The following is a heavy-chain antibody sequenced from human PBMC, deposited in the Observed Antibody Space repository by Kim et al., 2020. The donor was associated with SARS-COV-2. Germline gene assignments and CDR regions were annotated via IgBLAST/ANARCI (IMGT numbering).Heavy chain of an antibody. V-gene: IGHV3-74*01. D-gene: IGHD2-15*01. Sequence: GGSLRLSCAASGFTFSSYWMHWVRQAPGKGLVWVSRINSDGSSTSYADSVKGRFTISRDNAKNTLYLQMNSLRAKDTAVYYCAREGSIVVVVAATPRRYFDYWGQGTLVTVSS. J-gene: IGHJ4*02. CDR3: AREGSIVVVVAATPRRYFDY. CDR2: INSDGSST. CDR1: GFTFSSYW.